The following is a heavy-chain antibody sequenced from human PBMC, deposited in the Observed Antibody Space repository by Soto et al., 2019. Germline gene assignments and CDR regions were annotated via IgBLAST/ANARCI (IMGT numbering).Heavy chain of an antibody. D-gene: IGHD3-16*01. CDR1: GASLGGFH. V-gene: IGHV4-34*12. CDR2: LIHGGST. Sequence: SETLSLTCAIYGASLGGFHWTWLRQAPGKGLEWIGELIHGGSTNYNPSLKGRVSFSLDTSKNQFSLHLMSVTAADTAVYYCARSPLGYDYVRQTRREVGDSFDIWGRGTLVTVSS. J-gene: IGHJ3*02. CDR3: ARSPLGYDYVRQTRREVGDSFDI.